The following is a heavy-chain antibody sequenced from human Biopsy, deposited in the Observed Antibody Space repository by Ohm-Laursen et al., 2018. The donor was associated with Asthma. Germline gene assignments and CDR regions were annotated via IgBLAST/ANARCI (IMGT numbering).Heavy chain of an antibody. Sequence: GSLRLSCAASGFTFSSYAMSWVRQAPGKGLEWVSAISGSGGSTYYADSVKGRFTISRGNSKNTLDLQMNSLREEDTAVYYCVRDGTDDAFDIWGQGTVVSVSS. D-gene: IGHD1-1*01. J-gene: IGHJ3*02. CDR1: GFTFSSYA. CDR2: ISGSGGST. V-gene: IGHV3-23*01. CDR3: VRDGTDDAFDI.